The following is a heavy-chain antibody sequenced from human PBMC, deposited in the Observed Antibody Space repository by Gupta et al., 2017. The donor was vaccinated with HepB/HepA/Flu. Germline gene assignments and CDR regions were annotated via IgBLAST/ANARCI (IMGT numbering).Heavy chain of an antibody. CDR1: QLIKDSA. J-gene: IGHJ6*02. CDR3: TKDIQPGGTDV. V-gene: IGHV3-9*01. CDR2: IYWDCRT. D-gene: IGHD5-18*01. Sequence: EVQLVESGGDLVQPGGSRRLSCAGSQLIKDSAMHWLRQIPGKGLEWGSGIYWDCRTGYADSVRGRFTISRDNTKNSLFLQMNSLRAEDTALYFCTKDIQPGGTDVWGQGTTVIVSS.